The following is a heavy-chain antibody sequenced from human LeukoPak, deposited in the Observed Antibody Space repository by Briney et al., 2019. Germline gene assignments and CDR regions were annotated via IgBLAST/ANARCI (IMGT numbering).Heavy chain of an antibody. CDR3: ASRDGYNPTLDY. CDR1: GFTFSSYE. J-gene: IGHJ4*02. Sequence: SGGSLRLSCAASGFTFSSYEMNWVRQAPGKGLEWVSYISSSGSTIYYADSVKGRFTISRDNAKNSLYLQMNSLRAEDTAVYYCASRDGYNPTLDYWGQGTLVTVSS. D-gene: IGHD5-24*01. V-gene: IGHV3-48*03. CDR2: ISSSGSTI.